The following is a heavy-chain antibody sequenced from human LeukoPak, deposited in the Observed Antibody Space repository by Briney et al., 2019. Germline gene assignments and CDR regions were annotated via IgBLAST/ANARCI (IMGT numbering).Heavy chain of an antibody. Sequence: GGSLRLSCAASGFTFSSYAMHWVRQAPGKGLEWVAVISYDGSNKYYADSVKGRFAISRDNSKNTLYLQMNSLRSDDTAVYYCARDYGGKFYYFDYWGQGTLVTVSS. J-gene: IGHJ4*02. CDR2: ISYDGSNK. CDR3: ARDYGGKFYYFDY. D-gene: IGHD4-23*01. V-gene: IGHV3-30*09. CDR1: GFTFSSYA.